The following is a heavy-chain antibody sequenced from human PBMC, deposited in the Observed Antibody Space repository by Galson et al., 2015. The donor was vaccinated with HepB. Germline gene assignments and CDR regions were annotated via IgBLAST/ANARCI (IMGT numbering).Heavy chain of an antibody. CDR3: ARDRPYSSGWWHDAFDI. D-gene: IGHD6-19*01. Sequence: SVKVSCKASGYTFTSYAMHWVRQAPGQRLEWMGWINAGNGNTKYSQKFQGRVTITRDTSASTAYMELSSLRSEDTAVYYCARDRPYSSGWWHDAFDIWGQGTMVTVSS. CDR2: INAGNGNT. CDR1: GYTFTSYA. V-gene: IGHV1-3*01. J-gene: IGHJ3*02.